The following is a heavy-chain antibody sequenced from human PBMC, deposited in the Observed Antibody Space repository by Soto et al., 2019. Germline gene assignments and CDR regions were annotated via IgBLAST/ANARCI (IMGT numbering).Heavy chain of an antibody. CDR3: ASPGSGYDVLTGLYFYYFHSMDI. D-gene: IGHD3-9*01. CDR1: GFRFDTYA. V-gene: IGHV3-30-3*01. J-gene: IGHJ6*02. Sequence: QVQLVESGGGVVQPGSSLRLSCAASGFRFDTYAMHWVRQAPGTGMEWVAVISYDGNNKYYADSVKGRFTIARDNSKNTSHRQLTRRGAEDTAVYFCASPGSGYDVLTGLYFYYFHSMDIWGQVTTDTVSS. CDR2: ISYDGNNK.